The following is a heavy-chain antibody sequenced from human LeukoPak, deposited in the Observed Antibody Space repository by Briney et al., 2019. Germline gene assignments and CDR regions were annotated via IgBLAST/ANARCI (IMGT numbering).Heavy chain of an antibody. CDR3: ARCLGGDYVSDTYWYFDL. D-gene: IGHD4-17*01. CDR1: GFPVSSYY. V-gene: IGHV3-53*01. J-gene: IGHJ2*01. Sequence: GGSLRLSCAATGFPVSSYYMSWVREAPGKGLEWVSVIYIGGRTYYADSVTGRFTISRDNSKNTLYLQMNSLRAEDTAVYYCARCLGGDYVSDTYWYFDLWGRGTLVTVSS. CDR2: IYIGGRT.